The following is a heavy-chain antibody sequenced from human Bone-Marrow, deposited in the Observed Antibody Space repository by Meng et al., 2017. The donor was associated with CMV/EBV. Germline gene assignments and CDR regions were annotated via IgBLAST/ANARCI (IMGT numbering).Heavy chain of an antibody. D-gene: IGHD4-17*01. J-gene: IGHJ6*02. CDR2: IKQDGSAK. CDR1: GFTFTHYW. CDR3: ARGWDYGDYFGDYYGMDV. Sequence: GGSLRLSCSASGFTFTHYWMVWVRQAPGKGLEWVATIKQDGSAKYYADSVKGRFTTSTDKAKSSLYLQMNSLRAEDTAVYYCARGWDYGDYFGDYYGMDVWGQGTTVTVS. V-gene: IGHV3-7*01.